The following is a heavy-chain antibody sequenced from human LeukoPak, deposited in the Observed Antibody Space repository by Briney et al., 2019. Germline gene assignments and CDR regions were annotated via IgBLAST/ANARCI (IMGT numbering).Heavy chain of an antibody. CDR1: GGSISSGSYY. D-gene: IGHD3-3*01. CDR3: AREAYDFWSGSARDSGY. CDR2: IYTSGST. Sequence: SETLSLTCTVSGGSISSGSYYWSWIRQPAGKGLEWIGRIYTSGSTYYNPSLKSRVTISEDTSKNQFSLKLSSVTAADTAVYYCAREAYDFWSGSARDSGYWGQGTLVTVSS. J-gene: IGHJ4*02. V-gene: IGHV4-61*02.